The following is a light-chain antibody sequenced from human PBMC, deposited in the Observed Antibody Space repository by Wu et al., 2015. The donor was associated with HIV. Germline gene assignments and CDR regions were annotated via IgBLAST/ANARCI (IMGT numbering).Light chain of an antibody. V-gene: IGKV3-20*01. CDR3: RQHSSWPPLT. CDR2: GVS. J-gene: IGKJ4*01. CDR1: QSVSSNY. Sequence: EIVLTQSPGTLSLSPGERATLSCRASQSVSSNYLAWYQQKPGQAPRLLIYGVSRRATGIPDRFSGSGSGTDFTLTISSLEPEDVAVYYCRQHSSWPPLTFGGGTKVEI.